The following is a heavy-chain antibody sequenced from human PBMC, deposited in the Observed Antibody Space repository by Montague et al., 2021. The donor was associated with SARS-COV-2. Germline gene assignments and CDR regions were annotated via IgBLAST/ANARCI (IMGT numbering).Heavy chain of an antibody. V-gene: IGHV4-34*01. CDR3: ARGRQHFNMIVVVMTGGEYYFDY. CDR1: GGSFSDNY. J-gene: IGHJ4*02. Sequence: SETRSLTCAVYGGSFSDNYWSWIRKPPGKGLEWIGEINHRGTSNYSPSLKSRVSISVDTSKNQFSLYLGSVTAADTAVYYCARGRQHFNMIVVVMTGGEYYFDYWGQGTLVTVSS. CDR2: INHRGTS. D-gene: IGHD3-22*01.